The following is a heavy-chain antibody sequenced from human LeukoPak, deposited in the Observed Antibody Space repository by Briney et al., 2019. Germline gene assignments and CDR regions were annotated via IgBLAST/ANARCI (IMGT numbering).Heavy chain of an antibody. CDR1: GFSFSTYW. CDR3: ARDRVTMVRGVIIGRDY. Sequence: GGSLRLSCVASGFSFSTYWMSWVRQAPGKGLEWVSSISSSSSYIYYADSVKGRFTISRDNAKNSLYLQMNSLRAEDTAVYYCARDRVTMVRGVIIGRDYWGQGTLVTVSS. D-gene: IGHD3-10*01. J-gene: IGHJ4*02. CDR2: ISSSSSYI. V-gene: IGHV3-21*01.